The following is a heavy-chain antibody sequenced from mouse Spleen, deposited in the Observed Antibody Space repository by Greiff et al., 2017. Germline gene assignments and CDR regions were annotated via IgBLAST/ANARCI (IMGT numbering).Heavy chain of an antibody. CDR3: ARQGGNYGYFDV. CDR1: GFTFSSYG. CDR2: ISSGGSYT. D-gene: IGHD2-1*01. V-gene: IGHV5-6*01. J-gene: IGHJ1*01. Sequence: EVKVVESGGDLVKPGGSLKLSCAASGFTFSSYGMSWVRQTPDKRLEWVATISSGGSYTYYPDSVKGRFTISRDNAKNTLYLQMSSLKSEDTAMYYCARQGGNYGYFDVWGAGTTVTVSS.